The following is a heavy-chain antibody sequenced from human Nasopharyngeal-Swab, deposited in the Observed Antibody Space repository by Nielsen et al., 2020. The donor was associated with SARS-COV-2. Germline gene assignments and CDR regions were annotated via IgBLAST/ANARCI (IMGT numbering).Heavy chain of an antibody. CDR3: AKDPLPGCGGDCLVDY. D-gene: IGHD2-21*02. CDR2: ISYDGSNK. V-gene: IGHV3-30*18. CDR1: GFTFSSYG. J-gene: IGHJ4*02. Sequence: GGSLRLSCAASGFTFSSYGMHWVRQAPGQGLEWVAVISYDGSNKYYADSVKGRFTISRDNSKNTLYLQMNSLRAEDTAVYYCAKDPLPGCGGDCLVDYWGQGTLVTVSS.